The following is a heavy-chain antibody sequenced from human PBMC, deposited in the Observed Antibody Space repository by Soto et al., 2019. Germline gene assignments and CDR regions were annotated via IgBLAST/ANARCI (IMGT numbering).Heavy chain of an antibody. CDR2: ISAYNGNT. Sequence: GASVKVSCKASGYTFTSYGISWVQQAPGQGLEWMGWISAYNGNTNYAQKLQGRVTMTTDTSTSTAYMELRSLRSDDTAVYYCASSDSALGRVYYYYGMDVWGQGTTVTVSS. CDR3: ASSDSALGRVYYYYGMDV. V-gene: IGHV1-18*04. CDR1: GYTFTSYG. J-gene: IGHJ6*02. D-gene: IGHD2-21*01.